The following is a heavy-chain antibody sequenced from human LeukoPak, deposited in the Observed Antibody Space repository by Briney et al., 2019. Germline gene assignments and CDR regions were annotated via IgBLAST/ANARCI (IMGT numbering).Heavy chain of an antibody. CDR3: AKGGDYVWGSPLGY. CDR1: GFTFSSYA. V-gene: IGHV3-23*01. Sequence: GGSLRLSCAASGFTFSSYAMSWVRQAPGKGLEWVSGISGSGDNTYYADSVKGRFTISRDNSKNTLYLQMNSLRAEDTAVYYCAKGGDYVWGSPLGYWGQGTLVTVSS. J-gene: IGHJ4*02. D-gene: IGHD3-16*01. CDR2: ISGSGDNT.